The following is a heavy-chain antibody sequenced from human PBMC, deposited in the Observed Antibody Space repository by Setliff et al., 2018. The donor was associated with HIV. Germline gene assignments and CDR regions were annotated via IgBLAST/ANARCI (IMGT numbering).Heavy chain of an antibody. CDR2: ISNSGNTV. J-gene: IGHJ4*02. V-gene: IGHV3-48*03. CDR3: ARYFRDGSYNDY. Sequence: GGSLRLSCTASGFTFSAYEMNWVRQAPGKGLEWVSYISNSGNTVFYAGSVKGRFAISRDNAKNSLYLKMNSLRGEDTAVYYCARYFRDGSYNDYWGQGTLVTVSS. D-gene: IGHD3-10*01. CDR1: GFTFSAYE.